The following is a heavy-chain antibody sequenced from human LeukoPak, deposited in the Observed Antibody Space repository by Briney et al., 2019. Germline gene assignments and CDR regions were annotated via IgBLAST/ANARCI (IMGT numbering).Heavy chain of an antibody. D-gene: IGHD5-24*01. J-gene: IGHJ4*02. CDR1: GFTFSSYS. CDR2: ISSSSSYI. Sequence: GGSLRFSCAASGFTFSSYSMNWVRQAPGKGLEWVSSISSSSSYIYYADSVKGRFTISRDNAKNSLYLQMNSLRAEDTAVYYCARDRVEMATITGGFDYWGQGTLVTVSS. V-gene: IGHV3-21*01. CDR3: ARDRVEMATITGGFDY.